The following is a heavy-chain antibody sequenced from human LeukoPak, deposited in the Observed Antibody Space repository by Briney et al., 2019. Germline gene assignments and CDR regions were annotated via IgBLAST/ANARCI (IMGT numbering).Heavy chain of an antibody. CDR3: ATSISYYYDSSGSDY. CDR2: FDPEDGET. Sequence: ASVKVSCKVSGYTLPELSMYRVGQAPGKGLEWMGGFDPEDGETIYAQKFQGRVTMTEDTSTDTAYMELSSLRSEDTAVYYCATSISYYYDSSGSDYWGQGTLVTVSS. J-gene: IGHJ4*02. D-gene: IGHD3-22*01. V-gene: IGHV1-24*01. CDR1: GYTLPELS.